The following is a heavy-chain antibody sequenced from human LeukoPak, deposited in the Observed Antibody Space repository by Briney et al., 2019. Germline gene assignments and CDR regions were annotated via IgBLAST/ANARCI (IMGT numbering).Heavy chain of an antibody. Sequence: ASVKVSCKASGYTFTGYYMHWVRQAPGQGLEWMGWINPNTGDTNYAQKFQGRVTMTRDTSISTAYMELSRLRSDDTAVYYCARDSQRYYYDSSGYYWNWFDPWGQGTLVTV. D-gene: IGHD3-22*01. CDR1: GYTFTGYY. CDR3: ARDSQRYYYDSSGYYWNWFDP. J-gene: IGHJ5*01. V-gene: IGHV1-2*02. CDR2: INPNTGDT.